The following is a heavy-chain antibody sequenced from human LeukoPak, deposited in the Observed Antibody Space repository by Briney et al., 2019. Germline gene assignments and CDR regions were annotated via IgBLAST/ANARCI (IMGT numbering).Heavy chain of an antibody. D-gene: IGHD3-16*01. V-gene: IGHV3-23*01. CDR2: ISGSGGST. Sequence: GGSLGLSCAASGFTFSSYAMSWVRQAPGKGLEWVSAISGSGGSTYYADSVKGRFTISRDNSKDTLYLQMNSLRAEDTAVYYCAKVDGGYYYYYGMDVWGQGTTVTVSS. CDR3: AKVDGGYYYYYGMDV. J-gene: IGHJ6*02. CDR1: GFTFSSYA.